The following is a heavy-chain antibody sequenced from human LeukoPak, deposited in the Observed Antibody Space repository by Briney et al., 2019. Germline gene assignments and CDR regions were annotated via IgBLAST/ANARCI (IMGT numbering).Heavy chain of an antibody. V-gene: IGHV3-15*01. Sequence: GGSLRLSCAASGFTFSSTWMSWVRQAPGKGLEWVGRIKRNIDGGTTDYAAPVNSRFTISRDDSKNTLYLQMNSLKTEDTAVYYCVTGLGRTGHDYWGQGTLVTVSS. CDR2: IKRNIDGGTT. J-gene: IGHJ4*02. CDR1: GFTFSSTW. D-gene: IGHD1/OR15-1a*01. CDR3: VTGLGRTGHDY.